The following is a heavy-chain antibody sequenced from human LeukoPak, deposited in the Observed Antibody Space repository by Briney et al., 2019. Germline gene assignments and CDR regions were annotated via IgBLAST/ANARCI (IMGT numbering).Heavy chain of an antibody. J-gene: IGHJ5*02. CDR1: GYTFTSNY. CDR3: ARDNSVGDIAWWFDP. Sequence: ASVKVSCKAFGYTFTSNYMHWVRQAPGQGPEWMGVISPSGGSTTYAQKFQGRVTLTRDMSTSTDYMELSSLRSEDTAVYYCARDNSVGDIAWWFDPWGQGTLVTVSS. D-gene: IGHD3-10*01. CDR2: ISPSGGST. V-gene: IGHV1-46*01.